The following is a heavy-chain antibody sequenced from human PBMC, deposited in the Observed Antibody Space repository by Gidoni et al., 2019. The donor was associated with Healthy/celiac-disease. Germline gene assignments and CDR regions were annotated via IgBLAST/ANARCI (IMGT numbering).Heavy chain of an antibody. CDR1: GASISRYS. CDR2: IYYSGST. D-gene: IGHD2-8*01. J-gene: IGHJ4*02. V-gene: IGHV4-59*01. Sequence: QVQLQESGPGLVKPSETLSLTCTVSGASISRYSWSWIRPPPGKGLEWIGYIYYSGSTNYNPSRKSRVTISVDTSKNQFSLKLSSVTAADTAVYYCARHGGMVYAIGPTPTFDYWGQGTLVTVSS. CDR3: ARHGGMVYAIGPTPTFDY.